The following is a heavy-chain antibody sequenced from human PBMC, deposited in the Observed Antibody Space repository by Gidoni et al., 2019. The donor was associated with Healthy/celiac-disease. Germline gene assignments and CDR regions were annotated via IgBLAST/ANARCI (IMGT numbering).Heavy chain of an antibody. CDR2: ISWNSGSI. V-gene: IGHV3-9*01. CDR1: GFTFDDYA. CDR3: ATGLASIAARPGY. J-gene: IGHJ4*02. Sequence: EVQLVESGGGLVQPGRSLRLSCAASGFTFDDYAMHWVRQAPGKGLEWVSGISWNSGSIGYADSGKGRFTISRDNAKNSLYLQMNSLRAEDTALYYCATGLASIAARPGYWGQGTLVTVSS. D-gene: IGHD6-6*01.